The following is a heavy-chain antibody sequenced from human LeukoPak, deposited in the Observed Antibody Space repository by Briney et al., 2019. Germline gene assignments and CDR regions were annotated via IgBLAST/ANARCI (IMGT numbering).Heavy chain of an antibody. Sequence: ASVKVSCKXSGYTFTSYDINWVRQATRQGLEWMGWMNPNSGNTGYAQKFQGRVTMTRNTSISTAYMELSSLRSEDTAVYYCASRGALEWPQDDAFDIWGQGTMVTVSS. D-gene: IGHD3-3*01. J-gene: IGHJ3*02. CDR3: ASRGALEWPQDDAFDI. V-gene: IGHV1-8*01. CDR1: GYTFTSYD. CDR2: MNPNSGNT.